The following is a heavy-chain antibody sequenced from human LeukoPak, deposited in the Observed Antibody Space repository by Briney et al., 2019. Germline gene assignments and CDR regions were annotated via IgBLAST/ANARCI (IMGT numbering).Heavy chain of an antibody. D-gene: IGHD6-13*01. J-gene: IGHJ4*02. V-gene: IGHV1-2*02. CDR2: INPDSGGT. CDR1: GYTFTGYY. Sequence: GASVKVSCKASGYTFTGYYIHWVRQAPGQGLEWMGWINPDSGGTNYAQKFQGRVTMTRDSSISTAYMELSRLRSDDTAVYYCASYSSPQSPPDYWGQGTLVTVSS. CDR3: ASYSSPQSPPDY.